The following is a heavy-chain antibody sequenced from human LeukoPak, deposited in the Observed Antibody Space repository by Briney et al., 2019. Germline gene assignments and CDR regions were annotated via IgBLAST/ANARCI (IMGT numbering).Heavy chain of an antibody. CDR1: GGTFSSYA. CDR2: IIPIFGTA. CDR3: ARGTGGSFNFDY. D-gene: IGHD1-26*01. V-gene: IGHV1-69*05. J-gene: IGHJ4*02. Sequence: GASVKVSCKASGGTFSSYAISWVRQAPGQGLEWMGGIIPIFGTANYAQKFQGRVTITTDESTSTAYMELSSLRSEDTAVYYCARGTGGSFNFDYWGQGTLVTVSS.